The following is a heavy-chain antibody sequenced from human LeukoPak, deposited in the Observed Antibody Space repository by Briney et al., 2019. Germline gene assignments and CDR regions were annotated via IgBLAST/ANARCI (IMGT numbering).Heavy chain of an antibody. D-gene: IGHD3-22*01. V-gene: IGHV3-64*01. CDR2: ISSNGGST. J-gene: IGHJ4*02. Sequence: GGSLRLSCAASGFTFSSYAMHWVRQAPGKGLEYVSAISSNGGSTYYANSVKGRFTISRDNSKNTLYLQMNSLRAEDTAVYYCAKPSGLGITMKRGGELRYWGQGTLVTVSS. CDR3: AKPSGLGITMKRGGELRY. CDR1: GFTFSSYA.